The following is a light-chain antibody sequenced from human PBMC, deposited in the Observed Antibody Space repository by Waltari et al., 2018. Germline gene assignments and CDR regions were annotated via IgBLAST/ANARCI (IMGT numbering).Light chain of an antibody. CDR1: ALPKQY. J-gene: IGLJ2*01. Sequence: SYDLTQPPSLSPSPAHTPGITCSGDALPKQYAYWYQRKPGQAPVLVIYNDSERPSGIPERFSGSSSGTTVTLTIRGVQAEDEADYYCQSADREDTYVVFGGGTKLTVL. CDR3: QSADREDTYVV. V-gene: IGLV3-25*03. CDR2: NDS.